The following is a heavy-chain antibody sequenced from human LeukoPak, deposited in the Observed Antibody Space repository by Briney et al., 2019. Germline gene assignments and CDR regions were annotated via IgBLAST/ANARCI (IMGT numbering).Heavy chain of an antibody. CDR3: ASDCSSTSCYTKKPLKVAGFEY. V-gene: IGHV4-34*01. CDR1: GGSFSGYY. Sequence: PSETLSLTCAVYGGSFSGYYWSWIRQPPGKGLEWIGEINHSGSTNYNPSLKSRVTISVDTSKNQFSLKLSSVTAADTAVYYCASDCSSTSCYTKKPLKVAGFEYWGQGTLVTVSP. D-gene: IGHD2-2*02. J-gene: IGHJ4*02. CDR2: INHSGST.